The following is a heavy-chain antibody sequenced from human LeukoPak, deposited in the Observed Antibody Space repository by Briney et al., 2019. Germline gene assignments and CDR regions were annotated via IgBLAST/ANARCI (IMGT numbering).Heavy chain of an antibody. V-gene: IGHV4-4*07. J-gene: IGHJ3*02. CDR3: ARDSPVNYDFWSGSSHAFDI. D-gene: IGHD3-3*01. Sequence: SETLSLTCTVSGCSISSYYWSWIRQPAGKGLEWIGRIYTSGSTNYNPSLKSRVTMFVGTSKNQFFLKLSSVTAADAAVYYCARDSPVNYDFWSGSSHAFDIWGQGTMDTVSS. CDR1: GCSISSYY. CDR2: IYTSGST.